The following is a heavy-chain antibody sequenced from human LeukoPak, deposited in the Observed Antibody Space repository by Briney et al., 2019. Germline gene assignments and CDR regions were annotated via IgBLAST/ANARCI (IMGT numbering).Heavy chain of an antibody. V-gene: IGHV3-11*04. D-gene: IGHD3-16*01. J-gene: IGHJ4*02. CDR3: ARSSGLSFFDY. Sequence: PGGSLRLSCAASGISFSDFHMSWFRQAPGKGLEWLSYISSSGTTIYYADSVKGRFTISRENAKSSLYLQMNSLRDGDTAVYYCARSSGLSFFDYWGQGTLVTVSS. CDR2: ISSSGTTI. CDR1: GISFSDFH.